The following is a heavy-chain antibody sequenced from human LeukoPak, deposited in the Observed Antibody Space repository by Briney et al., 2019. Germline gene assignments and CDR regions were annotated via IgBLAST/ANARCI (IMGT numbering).Heavy chain of an antibody. Sequence: GGSLRLSCAASGFTFSSYGMHWVRQAPGRGLEWVAVISYDGSNKYYADSVKGRFTISRDNSKNTLYLQMNSLRAEDTAVYYCAKGGAYGSGSYWGNWFDPWGQGTLVTVSS. J-gene: IGHJ5*02. CDR3: AKGGAYGSGSYWGNWFDP. CDR1: GFTFSSYG. CDR2: ISYDGSNK. V-gene: IGHV3-30*18. D-gene: IGHD3-10*01.